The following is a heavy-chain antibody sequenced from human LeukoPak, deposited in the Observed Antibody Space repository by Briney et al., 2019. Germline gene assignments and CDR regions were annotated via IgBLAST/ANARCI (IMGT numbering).Heavy chain of an antibody. V-gene: IGHV3-66*01. CDR2: IYSGDST. CDR1: GFTVSRNY. CDR3: ARDSYDSSSYWWYPAY. J-gene: IGHJ4*02. D-gene: IGHD3-22*01. Sequence: GGSLRLSCAASGFTVSRNYMSWVRQAPGKGLEWVSVIYSGDSTHYADSVKGRFTISRDNSKNTLYLQMNSLRAEDTAVYYCARDSYDSSSYWWYPAYWGQGTLVTVSS.